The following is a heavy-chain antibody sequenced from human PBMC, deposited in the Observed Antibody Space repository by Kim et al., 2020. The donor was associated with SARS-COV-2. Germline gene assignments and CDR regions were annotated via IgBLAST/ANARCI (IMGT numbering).Heavy chain of an antibody. V-gene: IGHV1-3*01. D-gene: IGHD3-10*01. CDR3: TTTALWFGELLLGWFDP. J-gene: IGHJ5*02. Sequence: ASVKVSCKASGYTFTSYAMHWVRQAPGQRLEWMGWINAGNGNTKYSQKFQGRVTITRDTSASTAYMELSSLRSEDTAVYYCTTTALWFGELLLGWFDPWGQGTLVTVSS. CDR1: GYTFTSYA. CDR2: INAGNGNT.